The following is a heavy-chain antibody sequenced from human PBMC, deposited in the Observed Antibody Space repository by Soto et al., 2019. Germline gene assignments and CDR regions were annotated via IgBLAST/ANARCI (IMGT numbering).Heavy chain of an antibody. CDR2: ISSSGDTI. Sequence: PGGSLRLSCAASGFIFSDYHMTWIRQAPGKGLELVAYISSSGDTIYYADSVKGRFTISRDNGKDSLFLQMSSLRAEDTAVYYCVRDRRISGINRGLDYWGRGTLVTSPQ. V-gene: IGHV3-11*01. CDR3: VRDRRISGINRGLDY. J-gene: IGHJ4*02. CDR1: GFIFSDYH. D-gene: IGHD1-20*01.